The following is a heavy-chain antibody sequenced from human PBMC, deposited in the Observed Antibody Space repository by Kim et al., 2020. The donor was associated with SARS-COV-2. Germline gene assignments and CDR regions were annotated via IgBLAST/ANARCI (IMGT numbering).Heavy chain of an antibody. CDR1: GGSFSGYY. CDR3: ARSNFNNYDFWSGYYQPFDYFDY. J-gene: IGHJ4*02. CDR2: INHSGST. Sequence: SETLSLTCAVYGGSFSGYYWSWIRQPPGKGLEWIGEINHSGSTKYNPSLKSRVTISVDTSKNQFSLKLSSVTAADTAVYYCARSNFNNYDFWSGYYQPFDYFDYWGQGTLVTVYS. D-gene: IGHD3-3*01. V-gene: IGHV4-34*01.